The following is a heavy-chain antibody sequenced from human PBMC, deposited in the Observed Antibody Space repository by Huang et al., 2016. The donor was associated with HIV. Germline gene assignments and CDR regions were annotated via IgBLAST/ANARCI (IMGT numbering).Heavy chain of an antibody. CDR3: AIAKFSPDAFDI. V-gene: IGHV4-61*09. CDR2: MYTRGST. Sequence: QVQLQESGPGLVKPSQTLSLTCTVSGGSITSGSYYWSWIRQPAGKGLEWIGHMYTRGSTNVNPAQKSRVTILRETSKNRFSLTFSSVTAADTAVYYCAIAKFSPDAFDIWGQGTMVTVSS. CDR1: GGSITSGSYY. J-gene: IGHJ3*02.